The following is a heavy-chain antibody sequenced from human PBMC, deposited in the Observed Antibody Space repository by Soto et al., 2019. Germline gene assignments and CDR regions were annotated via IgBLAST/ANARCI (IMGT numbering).Heavy chain of an antibody. D-gene: IGHD1-1*01. V-gene: IGHV4-31*03. Sequence: SETLSLTCTVSGGSINSGGSYWSWIRQHPGKGLEWIGYIYHSGSTLYNPSLKSRVTISVDKSKNQFSLKLSSVTAADTAVYYCARDQLEGNWFDPWGQGTLVTVSS. CDR3: ARDQLEGNWFDP. CDR1: GGSINSGGSY. J-gene: IGHJ5*02. CDR2: IYHSGST.